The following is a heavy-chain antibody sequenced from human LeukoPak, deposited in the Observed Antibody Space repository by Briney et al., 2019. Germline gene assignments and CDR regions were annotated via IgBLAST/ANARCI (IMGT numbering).Heavy chain of an antibody. CDR3: ARSSGWWSLDY. Sequence: GGSLRLSCAASGFTFSTASLLWVRQAPGRGLEWVSAFDTGFGTYYPDSLKGRFTISRDNSKNTLFLQRDSLRAEDTAVYYCARSSGWWSLDYWGQGTLVTVSS. CDR2: FDTGFGT. J-gene: IGHJ4*02. V-gene: IGHV3-23*01. CDR1: GFTFSTAS. D-gene: IGHD6-19*01.